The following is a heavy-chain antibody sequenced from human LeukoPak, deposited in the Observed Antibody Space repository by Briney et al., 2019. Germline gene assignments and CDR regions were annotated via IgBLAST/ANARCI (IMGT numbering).Heavy chain of an antibody. Sequence: GESLRLSCAASGFTFSSYAMSWVRQAPGKGLEWVSSVSGSAGSTYYADSVKGRFTISRDNSKNTLYLQMNSLRAEDTAVYYCAGYGGYYAYYFGMDVWGQGTTVTVSS. V-gene: IGHV3-23*01. CDR2: VSGSAGST. CDR1: GFTFSSYA. CDR3: AGYGGYYAYYFGMDV. D-gene: IGHD5-12*01. J-gene: IGHJ6*02.